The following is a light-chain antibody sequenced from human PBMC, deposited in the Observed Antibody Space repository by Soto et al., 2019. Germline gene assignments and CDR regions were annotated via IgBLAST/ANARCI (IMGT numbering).Light chain of an antibody. J-gene: IGKJ4*01. CDR3: QQTFSAPLT. CDR1: QSISNY. CDR2: AAS. V-gene: IGKV1-39*01. Sequence: DIQLTQSPSSLSASVGDRVTITCRASQSISNYLNWYQQKPGKAPNLLIYAASSLQSGVPLRFSGSESGTDFTLTITSLQIEDFATYYCQQTFSAPLTFGGGTQVEIK.